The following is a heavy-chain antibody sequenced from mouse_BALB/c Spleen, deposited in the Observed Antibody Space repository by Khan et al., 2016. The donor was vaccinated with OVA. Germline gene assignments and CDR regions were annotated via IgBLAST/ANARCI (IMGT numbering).Heavy chain of an antibody. J-gene: IGHJ4*01. CDR3: ARETAYYGDYEAMDY. CDR1: GFSLITYG. V-gene: IGHV2-9*02. CDR2: IWAGGST. D-gene: IGHD2-13*01. Sequence: QVQLKESGPGLVAPSQSLSITCTVSGFSLITYGVHWVRQSPGKVLEWLGVIWAGGSTNYNSAFMSRLSISKDNSKSQVFLKMNSLQTDDTAMYYCARETAYYGDYEAMDYWGQGTSVTVSS.